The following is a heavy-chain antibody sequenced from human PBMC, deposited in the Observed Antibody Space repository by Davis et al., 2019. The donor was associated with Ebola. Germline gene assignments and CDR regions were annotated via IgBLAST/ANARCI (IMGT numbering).Heavy chain of an antibody. V-gene: IGHV3-48*03. D-gene: IGHD6-19*01. CDR2: ISSSGSTI. CDR1: GFTFSSYE. CDR3: ARDLKAAGT. Sequence: LSLTCAASGFTFSSYEMNWVRQAPGKGLEWVSYISSSGSTIYYADSVKGRFTISRDNAKNSLYLQMNSLRAEDTALYYCARDLKAAGTWGQGTLVTVSS. J-gene: IGHJ4*02.